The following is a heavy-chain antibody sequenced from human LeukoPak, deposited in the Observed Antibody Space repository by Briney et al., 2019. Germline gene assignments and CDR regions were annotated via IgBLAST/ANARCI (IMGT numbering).Heavy chain of an antibody. V-gene: IGHV4-34*01. CDR1: GGSFSGYY. Sequence: PSETLSLTCAVYGGSFSGYYWSWIRQPPGKGLEWIGEINHSGSTNYNPSLKSRVTISVDTSKNQFSLKLSSVTAADTAVYYCARPSITMVRGVVFDYWGQGTLVTVSS. CDR2: INHSGST. CDR3: ARPSITMVRGVVFDY. J-gene: IGHJ4*02. D-gene: IGHD3-10*01.